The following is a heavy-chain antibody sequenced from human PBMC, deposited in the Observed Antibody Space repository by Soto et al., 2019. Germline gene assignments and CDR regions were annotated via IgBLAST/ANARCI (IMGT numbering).Heavy chain of an antibody. D-gene: IGHD6-13*01. Sequence: PADTLSLTCTVSGGSLNNYYWSWIRQPPGKGLEWIGYIYYSGSTNYNPSLKSRVTISVDTSKNQFSLKLSSVTAADTAVYYCARERPDGSRLDPWGQGTLVTVSS. CDR3: ARERPDGSRLDP. V-gene: IGHV4-59*12. CDR1: GGSLNNYY. J-gene: IGHJ5*02. CDR2: IYYSGST.